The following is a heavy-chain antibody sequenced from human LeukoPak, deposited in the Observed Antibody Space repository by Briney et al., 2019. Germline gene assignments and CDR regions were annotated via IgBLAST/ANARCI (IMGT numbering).Heavy chain of an antibody. J-gene: IGHJ4*02. CDR1: GFTFNSYV. Sequence: GGSLRLSCAASGFTFNSYVMHWVRQAPGKGLEWVAVISYDGSNKYYADSLKGRFTISRDNYRNTLYLQMNSLRPEDTAVYYCAKDREFRDIVVVVAAMTHWGQGTLVTVSS. V-gene: IGHV3-30*18. CDR3: AKDREFRDIVVVVAAMTH. CDR2: ISYDGSNK. D-gene: IGHD2-15*01.